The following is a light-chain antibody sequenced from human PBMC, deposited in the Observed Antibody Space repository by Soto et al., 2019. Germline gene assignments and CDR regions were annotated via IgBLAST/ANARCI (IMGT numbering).Light chain of an antibody. CDR2: EAP. CDR1: QSIIRW. Sequence: DIQMTQSPSTLSASVGDRVTITCRASQSIIRWLAWYQQKQGKAPNLLIYEAPTLESGVPSRFSGSGSGTEFTLTISSLQPGDFATYYCQQYNAYPLTFGGGSKVEIK. J-gene: IGKJ4*01. CDR3: QQYNAYPLT. V-gene: IGKV1-5*03.